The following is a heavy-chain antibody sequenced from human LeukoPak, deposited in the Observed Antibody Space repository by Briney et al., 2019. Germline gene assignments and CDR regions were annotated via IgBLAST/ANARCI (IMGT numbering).Heavy chain of an antibody. CDR2: INPSGGST. CDR3: ARAQGVVVAAGGVDY. D-gene: IGHD2-15*01. V-gene: IGHV1-46*01. Sequence: ASVKVSCKASGYTFTSYYMHWVRQAPGQGLEWMGIINPSGGSTSYAQKFQGRVTMTRDMSTSTVYMELSSLRSEDTAVYYCARAQGVVVAAGGVDYWGQGTLVTVSS. J-gene: IGHJ4*02. CDR1: GYTFTSYY.